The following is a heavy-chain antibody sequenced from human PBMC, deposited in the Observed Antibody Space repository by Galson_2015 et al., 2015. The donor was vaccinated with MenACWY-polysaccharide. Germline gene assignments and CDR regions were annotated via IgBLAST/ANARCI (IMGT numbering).Heavy chain of an antibody. Sequence: SLRLSCAASGFNFSIYVMTWVRQAPGKGLEWVSAISSGSDTAYYTDSVKGRFTISRDNSKDTVHLQVDSLRAEDTAVYYCVKGGWADNWGQGTLVTVSS. J-gene: IGHJ4*02. CDR2: ISSGSDTA. CDR3: VKGGWADN. CDR1: GFNFSIYV. V-gene: IGHV3-23*01. D-gene: IGHD1-26*01.